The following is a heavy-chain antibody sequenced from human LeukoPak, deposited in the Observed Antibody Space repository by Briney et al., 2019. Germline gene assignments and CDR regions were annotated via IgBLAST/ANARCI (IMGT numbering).Heavy chain of an antibody. CDR1: GFTFSNAW. J-gene: IGHJ3*02. D-gene: IGHD2-2*01. CDR3: TTDFFVVPPPQLPGSDAFDI. V-gene: IGHV3-15*01. Sequence: PGGSLRLSCAASGFTFSNAWMSWVRQAPGKGLEWVGRIKSKTDGGTTDYAAPVKGRFTISRDDSKNTLYLQMNSLKTEDTAVYYCTTDFFVVPPPQLPGSDAFDIWGQGTMVTVSS. CDR2: IKSKTDGGTT.